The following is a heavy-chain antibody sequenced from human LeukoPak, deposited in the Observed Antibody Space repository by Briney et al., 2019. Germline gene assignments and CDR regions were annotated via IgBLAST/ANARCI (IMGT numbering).Heavy chain of an antibody. CDR2: INHSGST. D-gene: IGHD3-22*01. V-gene: IGHV4-34*01. CDR3: ARGLGGRCYYDSSGHYGRQDY. CDR1: GGSFSGYY. J-gene: IGHJ4*02. Sequence: SETLSLTCAVYGGSFSGYYWSWIRQPPGEGLEWIGEINHSGSTNYNPSLKSRVTISVDTSKNQFSLKLSSVTAADTAVYYCARGLGGRCYYDSSGHYGRQDYWGQGTLVTVSS.